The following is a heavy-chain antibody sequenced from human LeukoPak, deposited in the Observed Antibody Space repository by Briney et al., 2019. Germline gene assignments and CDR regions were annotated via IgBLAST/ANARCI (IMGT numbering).Heavy chain of an antibody. D-gene: IGHD3-9*01. J-gene: IGHJ4*02. CDR1: GGTFSSYA. CDR3: ASSLRYFDWSRRLGLDY. CDR2: IIPIFGTA. V-gene: IGHV1-69*13. Sequence: SVKVSCKASGGTFSSYAISWVRQAPGQGLEWMGGIIPIFGTANYAQKSQGRVTITADESTSTAYMELSSLRSEDTAVYYCASSLRYFDWSRRLGLDYWGQGTLVTVSS.